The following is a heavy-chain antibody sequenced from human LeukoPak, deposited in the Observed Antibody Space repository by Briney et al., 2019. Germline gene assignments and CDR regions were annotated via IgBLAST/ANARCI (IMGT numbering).Heavy chain of an antibody. J-gene: IGHJ5*02. CDR1: GGSISSYY. V-gene: IGHV4-59*01. CDR3: ARSLVSSVERWLDP. D-gene: IGHD1-26*01. Sequence: PSETLSLTCTVSGGSISSYYWSWIRQPPGKGLEWIGYIYYSGSTNYNPSLKSRVTISVDTSKNQFSLKLSSVTAADTAVYYCARSLVSSVERWLDPWGQGTLVTVSS. CDR2: IYYSGST.